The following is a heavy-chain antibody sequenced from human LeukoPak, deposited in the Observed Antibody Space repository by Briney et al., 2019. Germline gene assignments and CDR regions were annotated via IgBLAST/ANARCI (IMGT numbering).Heavy chain of an antibody. J-gene: IGHJ4*02. V-gene: IGHV3-30-3*01. D-gene: IGHD6-13*01. CDR1: GFTFSSYS. Sequence: PGGSLRLSCAASGFTFSSYSMHWVRQAPGKGLEWVALISYDGSNKYYADSVKGRFTISRDNSKNTLYLQMNSLRAEDTAVYYCARDLVRGDYWGQGTLVTVSS. CDR2: ISYDGSNK. CDR3: ARDLVRGDY.